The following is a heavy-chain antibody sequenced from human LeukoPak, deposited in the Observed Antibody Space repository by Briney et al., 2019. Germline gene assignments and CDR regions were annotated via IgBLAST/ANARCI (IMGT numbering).Heavy chain of an antibody. CDR2: INEDGNTK. CDR3: ARDYWRSLEY. Sequence: PGGSLRLSCAASGFSFSNYWMSWVRQAPRKGLEWVAIINEDGNTKYYVDSLKGRFTISRDNAKNSLYLQMSSLRAEDTAVYYCARDYWRSLEYWGQGTLVTVSS. J-gene: IGHJ4*02. D-gene: IGHD3-16*01. CDR1: GFSFSNYW. V-gene: IGHV3-7*03.